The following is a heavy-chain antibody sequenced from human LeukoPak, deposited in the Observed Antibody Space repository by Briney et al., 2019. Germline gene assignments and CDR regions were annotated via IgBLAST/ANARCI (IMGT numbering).Heavy chain of an antibody. D-gene: IGHD3-10*01. J-gene: IGHJ4*02. V-gene: IGHV3-21*01. CDR3: AREYGSGSYDGDY. CDR2: ISSSSSYM. CDR1: GFTFSSYS. Sequence: GGSLRLSCAASGFTFSSYSMNWVRQAPGKGLEWVSSISSSSSYMYYADSVKDRFTISRDNAKNSLYLQMNSLRAEDTAVYYCAREYGSGSYDGDYWGQGTLVTVSS.